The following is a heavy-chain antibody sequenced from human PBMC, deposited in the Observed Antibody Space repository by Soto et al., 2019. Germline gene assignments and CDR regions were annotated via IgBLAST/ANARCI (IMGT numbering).Heavy chain of an antibody. Sequence: SVKVSCQASGFPLSSSAVQWVRQARAQRLESIGWIVGGSGNTNYAQKFQERVTITRDMSTSTAYMELSSLRSEDTAVYYRAADHGTSYYYYYGMDVWGQRTTVTVSS. V-gene: IGHV1-58*01. CDR1: GFPLSSSA. D-gene: IGHD1-7*01. J-gene: IGHJ6*02. CDR3: AADHGTSYYYYYGMDV. CDR2: IVGGSGNT.